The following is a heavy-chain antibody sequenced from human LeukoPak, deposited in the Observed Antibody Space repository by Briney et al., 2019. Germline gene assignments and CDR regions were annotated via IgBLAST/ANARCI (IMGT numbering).Heavy chain of an antibody. V-gene: IGHV3-66*01. CDR2: IYSGGST. D-gene: IGHD6-13*01. Sequence: GGSLRLSCAASGITVRSNYMSWVRQAPGKGLEWVSVIYSGGSTYYADSVKGRFTISRDNSKNTLYLQMNSLRAEDTAVYYCARDLGIAAAGYFDYWGQGTLVTVSS. J-gene: IGHJ4*02. CDR1: GITVRSNY. CDR3: ARDLGIAAAGYFDY.